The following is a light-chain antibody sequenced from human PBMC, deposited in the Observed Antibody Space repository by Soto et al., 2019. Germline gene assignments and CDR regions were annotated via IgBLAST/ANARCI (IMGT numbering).Light chain of an antibody. V-gene: IGLV2-18*02. Sequence: QSALTQPASVSGSPGQSITISCTGTSSDIGSYNRVSWYQQPPGTAPKLIIYEVNNRPSEVPDRFSGSKSGNTDSLTISGRKAEDEAEYYCNSFTTSRTYVFGTGTKLTVL. CDR3: NSFTTSRTYV. CDR1: SSDIGSYNR. J-gene: IGLJ1*01. CDR2: EVN.